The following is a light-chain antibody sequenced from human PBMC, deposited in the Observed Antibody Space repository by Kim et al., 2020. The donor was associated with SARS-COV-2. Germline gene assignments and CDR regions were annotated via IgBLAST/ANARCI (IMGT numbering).Light chain of an antibody. Sequence: TISCTGSSPNIGAVYDIQWYQQLPGTAPRLLVYGNNNRPSGVPDRFSGSKSGTSASLAITGLQAEDEADYYCQSYDNSLSGDVVFGGGTQLTVL. V-gene: IGLV1-40*01. CDR1: SPNIGAVYD. CDR3: QSYDNSLSGDVV. CDR2: GNN. J-gene: IGLJ2*01.